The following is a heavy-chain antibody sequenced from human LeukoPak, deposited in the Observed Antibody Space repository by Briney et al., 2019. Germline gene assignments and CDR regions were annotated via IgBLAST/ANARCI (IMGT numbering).Heavy chain of an antibody. J-gene: IGHJ4*02. CDR1: GGSISSYY. V-gene: IGHV4-59*08. Sequence: SETLSLTCTVSGGSISSYYWSWLRQPPGKGLEWIGYIYYRGSTNYNPSLKSRVTISVDTSKNQFSLHLSSVTAADTAVYYCARHVTGYYFDSWGQGTLVTVSS. D-gene: IGHD1-14*01. CDR2: IYYRGST. CDR3: ARHVTGYYFDS.